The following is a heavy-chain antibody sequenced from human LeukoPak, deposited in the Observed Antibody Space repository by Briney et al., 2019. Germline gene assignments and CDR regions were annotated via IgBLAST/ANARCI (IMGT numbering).Heavy chain of an antibody. CDR2: IYYSGST. CDR1: GGSISSYY. V-gene: IGHV4-59*08. CDR3: ARHGGYSYGPDWYFDL. D-gene: IGHD5-18*01. J-gene: IGHJ2*01. Sequence: PSETLSLTCTVSGGSISSYYWSWIRQPPGKGREWIGYIYYSGSTDYNPSLKSRVTISVDTSKNQFSLKLSSVTAADTAVYYCARHGGYSYGPDWYFDLWGRGTLVTVSS.